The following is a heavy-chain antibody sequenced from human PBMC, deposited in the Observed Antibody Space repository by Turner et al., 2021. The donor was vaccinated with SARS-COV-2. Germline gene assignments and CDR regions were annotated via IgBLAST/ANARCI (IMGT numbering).Heavy chain of an antibody. CDR1: GFTFSSYS. CDR3: ARDHRPVVVPAAKRAGSYYYGMDV. V-gene: IGHV3-21*01. Sequence: EVQLVESGGGLVEPGGSIRLSCAASGFTFSSYSMNWVRQAPGKGLEWVSSISSSSSYIYYADSVKGRFTISRDNAKNSLYLQMNSLRAEDTAVYYCARDHRPVVVPAAKRAGSYYYGMDVWGQGTTVTVSS. CDR2: ISSSSSYI. J-gene: IGHJ6*02. D-gene: IGHD2-2*01.